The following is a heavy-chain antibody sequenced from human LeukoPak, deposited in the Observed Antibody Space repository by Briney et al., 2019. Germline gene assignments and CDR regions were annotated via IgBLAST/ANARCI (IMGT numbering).Heavy chain of an antibody. D-gene: IGHD3-22*01. CDR1: GGSISRSNW. J-gene: IGHJ1*01. Sequence: PSETLSLTCAVSGGSISRSNWWSWVRQPPGKGLEWIGEIYHSGSTNYNPSLKSRVTISVDKSKNQFSLKLSSVTAADTAVYYCARDSSGYYRPAEYFQHWGQGTLVTVSS. CDR2: IYHSGST. CDR3: ARDSSGYYRPAEYFQH. V-gene: IGHV4-4*02.